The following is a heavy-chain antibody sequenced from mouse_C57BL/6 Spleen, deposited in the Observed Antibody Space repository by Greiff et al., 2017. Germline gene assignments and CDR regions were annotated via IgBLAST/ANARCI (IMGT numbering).Heavy chain of an antibody. CDR1: GYTFTSYW. J-gene: IGHJ2*01. Sequence: VQLQQPGAELVKPGASVKLSCKASGYTFTSYWMHWVKQRPGQGLEWIGMIHPNSGSTNYNEKFKSKATLTVDKSSSTAYMQLSSLTSEDSAVXYCARPPSGYDHDWFFDDWGQGTTLTVSS. D-gene: IGHD2-4*01. CDR2: IHPNSGST. CDR3: ARPPSGYDHDWFFDD. V-gene: IGHV1-64*01.